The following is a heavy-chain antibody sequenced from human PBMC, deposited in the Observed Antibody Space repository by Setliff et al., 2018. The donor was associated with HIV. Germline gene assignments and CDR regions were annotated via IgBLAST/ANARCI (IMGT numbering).Heavy chain of an antibody. D-gene: IGHD1-1*01. J-gene: IGHJ3*02. CDR2: ISAYNGNT. Sequence: ASVKVSCKASGYTFINFGISWVRQAPGQGLEWMGWISAYNGNTNSAQRLQGRVTLTTDTSTSTAYMDLRSLRSDDTAVYFRARENEGGAFDIWGQGTMVTVSS. CDR1: GYTFINFG. V-gene: IGHV1-18*01. CDR3: ARENEGGAFDI.